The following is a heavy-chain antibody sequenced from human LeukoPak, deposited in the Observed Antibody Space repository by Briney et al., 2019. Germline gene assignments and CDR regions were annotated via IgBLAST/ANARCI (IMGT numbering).Heavy chain of an antibody. Sequence: PSETLSLTCTVPGGSISSYYWSWIRRPPEKELEWIGYIYNTGSTNYNPSLKSRVTISADTSKNQFSLKLSSVTAADTAVYYCARAGSGYSFDYWGQGTLVTVSS. CDR3: ARAGSGYSFDY. D-gene: IGHD3-3*01. V-gene: IGHV4-59*01. J-gene: IGHJ4*02. CDR1: GGSISSYY. CDR2: IYNTGST.